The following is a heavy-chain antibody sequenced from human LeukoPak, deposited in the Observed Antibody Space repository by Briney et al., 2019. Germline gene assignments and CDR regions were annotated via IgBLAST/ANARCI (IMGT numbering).Heavy chain of an antibody. D-gene: IGHD3-3*01. CDR2: ISWDGGST. CDR3: AKVADFWSGSNWFDP. CDR1: GFTFDDYT. J-gene: IGHJ5*02. V-gene: IGHV3-43*01. Sequence: GGSLRLSCAASGFTFDDYTMHWVRQAPGKGLEWVSLISWDGGSTYYADSVKGRFTISRDNSKNTLYLQMNSLRAEDTAVYYCAKVADFWSGSNWFDPWGQGTLVTVSS.